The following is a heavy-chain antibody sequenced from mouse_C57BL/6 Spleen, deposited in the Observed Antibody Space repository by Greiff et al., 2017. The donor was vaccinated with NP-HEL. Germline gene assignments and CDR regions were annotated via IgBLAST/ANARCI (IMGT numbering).Heavy chain of an antibody. CDR1: GFSLTSYG. D-gene: IGHD2-5*01. CDR2: IWGVGGT. J-gene: IGHJ4*01. Sequence: VQVVESGPGLVAPSQSLSITCTVSGFSLTSYGVDWVRQSPGKGLEWLGVIWGVGGTNYNSDIKSRLSIRKDNYTSQVFLKMNSLQTDDTAMYYCARSYYSKEDYYAMDYWGQGTSVTVSS. V-gene: IGHV2-6*01. CDR3: ARSYYSKEDYYAMDY.